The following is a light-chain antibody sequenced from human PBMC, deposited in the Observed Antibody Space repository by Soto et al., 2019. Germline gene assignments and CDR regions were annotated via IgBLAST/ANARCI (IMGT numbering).Light chain of an antibody. CDR3: QQLHGYPIT. J-gene: IGKJ5*01. CDR1: QGIDTS. CDR2: AAS. V-gene: IGKV1-9*01. Sequence: MLLTQSPSSLSASVGDRVTITCRASQGIDTSLAWYQQKPGKAPKLLIYAASNFQSGVPSRFSGSGSGTHFTLTISSLQPEDFATYYCQQLHGYPITFGQGTRLEI.